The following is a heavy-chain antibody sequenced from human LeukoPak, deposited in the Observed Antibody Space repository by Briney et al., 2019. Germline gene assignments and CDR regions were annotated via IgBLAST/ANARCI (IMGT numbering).Heavy chain of an antibody. V-gene: IGHV3-48*01. CDR1: GFSFGSHS. J-gene: IGHJ4*02. D-gene: IGHD3-16*01. CDR3: ARDTVITLGSFDY. CDR2: ISLSSSAI. Sequence: GGSLRLSCGASGFSFGSHSMNWVRQAPGKGLEWLSYISLSSSAIYYADSVKGRFTISRDNAKNSLYLQMDSLRVEDTAVYYRARDTVITLGSFDYWGQGTLVTVSS.